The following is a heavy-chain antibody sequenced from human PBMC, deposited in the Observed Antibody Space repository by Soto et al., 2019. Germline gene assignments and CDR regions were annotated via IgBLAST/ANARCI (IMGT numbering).Heavy chain of an antibody. J-gene: IGHJ4*02. V-gene: IGHV1-69*06. D-gene: IGHD4-17*01. CDR1: GGTFNTYV. CDR3: ARERRGDYDGLPFDC. CDR2: INPISGAA. Sequence: QVQLVQSGAEVKKPGSSVKVSCKASGGTFNTYVISWVRQAPGQGLEWMGGINPISGAANYAQKFQGRVTITADKSTSLVSMQLSGLRSEDTAVYYCARERRGDYDGLPFDCWGQGTLVTVSS.